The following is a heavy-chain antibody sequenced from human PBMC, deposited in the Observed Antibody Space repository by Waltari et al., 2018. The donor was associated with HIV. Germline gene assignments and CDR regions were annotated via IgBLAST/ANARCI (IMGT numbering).Heavy chain of an antibody. CDR2: ISYDGSNK. D-gene: IGHD3-10*01. J-gene: IGHJ6*02. V-gene: IGHV3-30*01. CDR1: GLPFSSYA. CDR3: ARGGSGSYGHYYYGMDV. Sequence: QVQLVESGGGVVQPGRSLRLSCAASGLPFSSYAMHWVRQAPGKGLEWVAVISYDGSNKYYADSVNGRFTISRDNSKNTLYLQMNSLRAEDTAVYYCARGGSGSYGHYYYGMDVWGQGTTVTVSS.